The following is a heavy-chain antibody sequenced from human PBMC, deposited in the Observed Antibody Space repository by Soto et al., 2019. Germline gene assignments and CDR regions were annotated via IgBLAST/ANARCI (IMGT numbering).Heavy chain of an antibody. V-gene: IGHV3-33*01. CDR3: ARDGRPYYDILTGRGYFDY. D-gene: IGHD3-9*01. CDR1: GFTFSSYG. CDR2: IWYDGSNK. J-gene: IGHJ4*02. Sequence: GGSLRLSCAASGFTFSSYGMHWVRQAPGKGLEWVAVIWYDGSNKYYADSVKGRFTISRDNSKNTLYLQMNSLRAEDTAVYYCARDGRPYYDILTGRGYFDYWGQGALVTVSS.